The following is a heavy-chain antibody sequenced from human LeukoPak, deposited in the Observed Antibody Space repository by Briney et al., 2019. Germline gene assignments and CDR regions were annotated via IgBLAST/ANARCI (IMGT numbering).Heavy chain of an antibody. CDR1: GFTFSRYW. CDR2: VRQDGSVK. Sequence: GGSLRLSCAASGFTFSRYWMHWVRQPPGKGLEWLADVRQDGSVKYYVDSLKGRITISRDNAENSLYLQLNSLKTEDTAVYYCTTGIFDYWGQGTLVTVSS. V-gene: IGHV3-7*05. CDR3: TTGIFDY. J-gene: IGHJ4*02.